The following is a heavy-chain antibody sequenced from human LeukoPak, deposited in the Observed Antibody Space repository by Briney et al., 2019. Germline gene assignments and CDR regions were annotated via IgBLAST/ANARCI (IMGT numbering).Heavy chain of an antibody. Sequence: GGSLRLSCAAPGLTFSSYWMSWVRQAPGKGLEWVANIKQDGSEKYYVDSVKGRFTISRDNAKNSLYLQMNSLRAEDTAVYYCARGSRVAVAGTGFDYWGQGTLVTVSS. CDR1: GLTFSSYW. V-gene: IGHV3-7*01. D-gene: IGHD6-19*01. CDR2: IKQDGSEK. CDR3: ARGSRVAVAGTGFDY. J-gene: IGHJ4*02.